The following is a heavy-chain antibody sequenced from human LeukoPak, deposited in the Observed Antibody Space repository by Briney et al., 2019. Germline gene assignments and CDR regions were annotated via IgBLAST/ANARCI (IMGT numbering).Heavy chain of an antibody. CDR2: ISSNGGST. CDR3: ARDGGNRGRDGYNL. Sequence: PGGSLRLSCAASGFTFSDSYMSWIRQAPGKGLEYVSAISSNGGSTYYANSVKGRFTISRDNSKNTLYLQMGSLRAEDMAVYYCARDGGNRGRDGYNLWGQGTLVTVSS. V-gene: IGHV3-64*01. D-gene: IGHD5-24*01. J-gene: IGHJ4*02. CDR1: GFTFSDSY.